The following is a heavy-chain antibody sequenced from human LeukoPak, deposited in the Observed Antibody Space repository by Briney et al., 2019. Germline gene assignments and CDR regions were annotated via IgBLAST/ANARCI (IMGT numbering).Heavy chain of an antibody. J-gene: IGHJ4*02. CDR2: IYHSGST. Sequence: PSETLSLTRTLSGGAPSTYYRSWIRQPPGKGLGWIGYIYHSGSTNYNPSLKSRVTISVDTSKNPFSLKLSSVTAADTAVYYCARGGGYASPIGYWGQGALVTVSS. CDR3: ARGGGYASPIGY. CDR1: GGAPSTYY. D-gene: IGHD5-12*01. V-gene: IGHV4-59*01.